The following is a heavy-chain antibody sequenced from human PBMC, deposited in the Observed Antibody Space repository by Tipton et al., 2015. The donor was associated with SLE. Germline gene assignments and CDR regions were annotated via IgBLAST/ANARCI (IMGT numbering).Heavy chain of an antibody. CDR2: IKEDGSEK. D-gene: IGHD5-12*01. CDR1: GFSFSNYW. V-gene: IGHV3-7*05. Sequence: GSLRLSCAASGFSFSNYWMTWVRQAPGKGLEWVANIKEDGSEKYYVDSVKGRFTISRDNAKNSLYLQMNNLRAEDTAVYYCATGYSNAYWGQGTLVTVSS. J-gene: IGHJ4*02. CDR3: ATGYSNAY.